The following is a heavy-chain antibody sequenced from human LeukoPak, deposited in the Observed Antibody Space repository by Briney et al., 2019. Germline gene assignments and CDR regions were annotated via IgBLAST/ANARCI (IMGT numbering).Heavy chain of an antibody. V-gene: IGHV3-53*01. Sequence: GGSLRLSCAASGFTFSSYGMHWVRQAPGKGLEWVSVIYSGGSTYYADSVKGRFTISRDNSKNTLYLQMNSLRAEDTAVYYCARAKTGYSSGWYSFDYWGQGTLVTVSS. D-gene: IGHD6-19*01. CDR2: IYSGGST. CDR3: ARAKTGYSSGWYSFDY. CDR1: GFTFSSYG. J-gene: IGHJ4*02.